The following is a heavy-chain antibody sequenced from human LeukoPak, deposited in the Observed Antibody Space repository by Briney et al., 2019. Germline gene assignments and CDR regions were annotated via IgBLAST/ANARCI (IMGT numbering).Heavy chain of an antibody. Sequence: GASVKVSCKASGYTFTSYDINWVRQATGQGLEWMGWMNPNSGNTNYAQKLQGRVTMTTDTSTSTAYMELRSLRSDDTAVYYCAKAPDYYDSSGYLKSDYWGQGTLVTVSS. CDR2: MNPNSGNT. J-gene: IGHJ4*02. CDR1: GYTFTSYD. D-gene: IGHD3-22*01. V-gene: IGHV1-18*01. CDR3: AKAPDYYDSSGYLKSDY.